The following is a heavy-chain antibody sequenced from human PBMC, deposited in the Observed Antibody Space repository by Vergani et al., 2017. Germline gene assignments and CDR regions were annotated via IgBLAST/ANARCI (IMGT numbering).Heavy chain of an antibody. Sequence: QVQLQQWGAGLLKPSETLSLTCAVYGGSFSGYYWSWIRQHPGKGLEWIGYIYYSGSPYYNPSLKSRVTISVDTSKNQFSLKLSSVTAADTAVYYCARGRGVPYYFDYWGQGTLVTVSS. CDR3: ARGRGVPYYFDY. CDR1: GGSFSGYY. CDR2: IYYSGSP. J-gene: IGHJ4*02. D-gene: IGHD3-10*01. V-gene: IGHV4-34*01.